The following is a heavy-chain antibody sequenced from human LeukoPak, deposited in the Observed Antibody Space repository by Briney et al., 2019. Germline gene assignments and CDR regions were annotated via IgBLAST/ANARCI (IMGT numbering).Heavy chain of an antibody. CDR3: ARAILSGYPDS. D-gene: IGHD3-3*01. Sequence: SETLSLTCTVSGGSISSYYWSWIRQPPGKGLEWIGYIYYSGSTNYNPSLKSRVTISLDTSKNQFSLRLSSVTAADTAVYYCARAILSGYPDSWGQGTLVIVFS. CDR2: IYYSGST. CDR1: GGSISSYY. V-gene: IGHV4-59*01. J-gene: IGHJ4*02.